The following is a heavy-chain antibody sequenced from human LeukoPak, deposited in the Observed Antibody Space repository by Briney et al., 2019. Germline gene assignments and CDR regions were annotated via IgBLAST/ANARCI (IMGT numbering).Heavy chain of an antibody. CDR3: ARDRRALLWFGDGRADAFDI. V-gene: IGHV1-18*01. CDR1: GYTFTSYG. CDR2: ISANNGNT. D-gene: IGHD3-10*01. Sequence: GASVKVSCKASGYTFTSYGISWVRQAPGQGLEWKGWISANNGNTNYAQKLQGRVTMTTDTSTSTAYMELRSLRSDDTAVYYCARDRRALLWFGDGRADAFDIWGQGTMVTVSS. J-gene: IGHJ3*02.